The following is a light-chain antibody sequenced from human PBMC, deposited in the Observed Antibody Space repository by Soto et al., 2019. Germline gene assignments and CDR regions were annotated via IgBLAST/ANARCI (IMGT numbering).Light chain of an antibody. CDR3: QQSYSTPLT. J-gene: IGKJ4*01. CDR2: AAS. V-gene: IGKV1-39*01. CDR1: QSLSSY. Sequence: DIQMTQSPSSLSASVGDRVTITCRASQSLSSYLNWYQQKPGKAPKLLIYAASSLQSGVPARFSGSGSGTDFTLTISSLQPEDFATYYCQQSYSTPLTVGGGTKVEIK.